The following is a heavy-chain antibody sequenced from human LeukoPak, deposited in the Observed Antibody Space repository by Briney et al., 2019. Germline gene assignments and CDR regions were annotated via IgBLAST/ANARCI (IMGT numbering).Heavy chain of an antibody. D-gene: IGHD3-3*01. V-gene: IGHV4-34*01. CDR2: INHSGST. CDR3: ARSPLYYDFWSGYRNNYFDY. Sequence: PSETLSLTCAVYGGSFSGYYWSWIRQPPGKGLEWIGEINHSGSTNYNPSLKSRVTISIDTSKNQFSLKLSSVTAADTAVYYCARSPLYYDFWSGYRNNYFDYWGQGTLVTVSS. J-gene: IGHJ4*02. CDR1: GGSFSGYY.